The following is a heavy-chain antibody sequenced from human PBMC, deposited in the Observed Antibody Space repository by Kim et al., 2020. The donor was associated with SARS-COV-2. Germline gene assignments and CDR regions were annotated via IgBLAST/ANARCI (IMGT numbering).Heavy chain of an antibody. CDR3: ARDSGRIGPYDY. J-gene: IGHJ4*02. V-gene: IGHV3-7*03. Sequence: YYVDSVKGRFTISRDNAKNSLYLQMNSLRAEDTAVYYCARDSGRIGPYDYWGQGTLVTVSS.